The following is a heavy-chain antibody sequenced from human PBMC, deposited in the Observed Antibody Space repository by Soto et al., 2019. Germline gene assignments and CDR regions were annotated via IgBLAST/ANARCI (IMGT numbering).Heavy chain of an antibody. Sequence: ASVKVSCKVSGYTLTELSMHWVRQAPGKGLEWMGGFDPEDGETIYAQKFQGRVTMTEDTSTDTAYMELSSLRSEDTAVYYCETSGMGVDAFDIWGQGTMVTVS. J-gene: IGHJ3*02. CDR3: ETSGMGVDAFDI. V-gene: IGHV1-24*01. D-gene: IGHD1-26*01. CDR2: FDPEDGET. CDR1: GYTLTELS.